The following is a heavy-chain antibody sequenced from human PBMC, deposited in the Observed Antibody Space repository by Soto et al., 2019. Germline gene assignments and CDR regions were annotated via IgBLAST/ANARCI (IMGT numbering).Heavy chain of an antibody. Sequence: GASVKVSCKASGGTFSSYAISWVRQAPGQGLEWMGGIIPIFGTENYAQKFQARVTITADESTSTAYMELSILRAEDTAVYYCARDRSPMTTVTNDAFDIWGQGTMVTVSS. J-gene: IGHJ3*02. CDR1: GGTFSSYA. CDR2: IIPIFGTE. V-gene: IGHV1-69*13. CDR3: ARDRSPMTTVTNDAFDI. D-gene: IGHD4-17*01.